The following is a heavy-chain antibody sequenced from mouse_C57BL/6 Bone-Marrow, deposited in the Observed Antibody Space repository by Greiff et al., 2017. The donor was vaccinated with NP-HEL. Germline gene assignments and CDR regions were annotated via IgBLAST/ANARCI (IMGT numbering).Heavy chain of an antibody. CDR3: ARGGVHYSNYV. J-gene: IGHJ4*01. CDR2: IYPRRGNT. CDR1: GYTFTSYG. Sequence: VQLQQSGAELARPGASVKLSCKASGYTFTSYGISWVKQRTGQGLEWIGEIYPRRGNTYYNEKFKGKATLTVDKSSSTAYMELRSLTSEDSAVYFCARGGVHYSNYVWGKGTSVTVSS. V-gene: IGHV1-81*01. D-gene: IGHD2-5*01.